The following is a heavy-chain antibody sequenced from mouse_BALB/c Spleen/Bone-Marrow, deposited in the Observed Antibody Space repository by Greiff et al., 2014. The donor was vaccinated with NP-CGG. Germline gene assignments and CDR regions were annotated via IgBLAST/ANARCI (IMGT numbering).Heavy chain of an antibody. CDR3: ARAKVLYALDY. Sequence: QVQLQQSGAELMKPGASVKISCKATGYTFSSYWIEWVKQRPGHGLEWIGEILPGNGSTNYNEKFKGKATVTAETSSNTAYMQLSSLTSEDSAVYYCARAKVLYALDYWGQGTSVTVSS. CDR1: GYTFSSYW. V-gene: IGHV1-9*01. CDR2: ILPGNGST. J-gene: IGHJ4*01. D-gene: IGHD2-14*01.